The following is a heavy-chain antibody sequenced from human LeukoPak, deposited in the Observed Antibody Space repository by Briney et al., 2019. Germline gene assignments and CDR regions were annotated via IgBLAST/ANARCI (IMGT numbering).Heavy chain of an antibody. J-gene: IGHJ4*02. CDR1: GSSTSSGSYY. CDR3: ARGGSPVGATNDY. CDR2: IYISGNT. V-gene: IGHV4-61*02. D-gene: IGHD1-26*01. Sequence: PSETLSLTCTVSGSSTSSGSYYWSWIRQPAGKGLEWIGRIYISGNTNYNPSLKSRVTILLDMSNNQFSLKLSSVTAADTAVYYCARGGSPVGATNDYWGQGTLVTVSS.